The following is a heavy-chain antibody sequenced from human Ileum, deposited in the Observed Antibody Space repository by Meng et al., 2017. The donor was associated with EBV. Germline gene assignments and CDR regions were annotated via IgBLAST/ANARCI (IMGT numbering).Heavy chain of an antibody. Sequence: QVRLRGWGAGLGKPAGIRLFHWASSCASMSSSKWWRWFRQPAGKGLELIGEIYLSGSTNYNPALKSRVTISVDKSKNQFSLNLSSVTAADTAVYYCARVGQWLPIDYWGQGTLVTVSS. J-gene: IGHJ4*02. CDR1: CASMSSSKW. V-gene: IGHV4-4*02. D-gene: IGHD6-19*01. CDR2: IYLSGST. CDR3: ARVGQWLPIDY.